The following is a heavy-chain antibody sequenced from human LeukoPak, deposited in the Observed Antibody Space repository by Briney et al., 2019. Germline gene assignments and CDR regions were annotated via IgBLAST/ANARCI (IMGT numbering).Heavy chain of an antibody. CDR3: ARGTIAAAGYYYFDY. V-gene: IGHV3-7*04. Sequence: RGSLRLSCAASGFTFSSYWMSWVRQAPGKGLEWVASIKQDGSEKYYVDSVKGRFTISRDNAKNSLYLQMNSLRAEDTAVYYCARGTIAAAGYYYFDYWGQGTQVTVSS. CDR1: GFTFSSYW. CDR2: IKQDGSEK. J-gene: IGHJ4*02. D-gene: IGHD6-13*01.